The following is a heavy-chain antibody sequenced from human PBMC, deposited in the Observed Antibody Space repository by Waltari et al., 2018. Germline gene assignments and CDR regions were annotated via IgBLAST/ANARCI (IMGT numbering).Heavy chain of an antibody. V-gene: IGHV4-4*02. D-gene: IGHD2-15*01. J-gene: IGHJ4*02. CDR1: GDSMISTYW. CDR3: ARDRGRGLYLES. CDR2: VHGSGKT. Sequence: QLQLRESGPGLVKPSGTLSLTCAVSGDSMISTYWWGWVRQSPGKGLQGMGQVHGSGKTNYHPSFASRVTISIDTYNKQFSLRVTSATAADTAVYYCARDRGRGLYLESWGPGTLVTVSP.